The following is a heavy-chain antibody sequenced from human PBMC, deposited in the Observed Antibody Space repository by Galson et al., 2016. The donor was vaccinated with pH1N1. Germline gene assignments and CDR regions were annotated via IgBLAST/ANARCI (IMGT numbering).Heavy chain of an antibody. Sequence: SLRLSCAASGFTVSSNYMSWVRQAPGKGLEWVSLIYGGGRTYYADPVKGRFTISRDNSKNTLYLQMNSLRVEDTAVYYCARVGDFWSYYYYNMDVWGQGTTVTVSS. CDR3: ARVGDFWSYYYYNMDV. CDR1: GFTVSSNY. J-gene: IGHJ6*02. CDR2: IYGGGRT. V-gene: IGHV3-53*01. D-gene: IGHD3-3*01.